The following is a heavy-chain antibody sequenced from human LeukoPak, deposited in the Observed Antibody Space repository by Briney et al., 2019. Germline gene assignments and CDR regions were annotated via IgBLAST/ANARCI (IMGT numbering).Heavy chain of an antibody. CDR2: IKSKTDGGTT. V-gene: IGHV3-15*01. Sequence: WGSLRLSCAASGFTFRNAWMSWVRQAPGKGLEWVGRIKSKTDGGTTDYAAPVKGRFTISRDDSKNTLYLQMNSLKTEDTALYYCTTATRGDYDILTGYYNSDYWGQVTLVTVSS. J-gene: IGHJ4*02. CDR1: GFTFRNAW. D-gene: IGHD3-9*01. CDR3: TTATRGDYDILTGYYNSDY.